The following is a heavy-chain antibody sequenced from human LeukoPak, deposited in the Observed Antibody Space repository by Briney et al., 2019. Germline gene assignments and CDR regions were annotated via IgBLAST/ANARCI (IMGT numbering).Heavy chain of an antibody. CDR3: AKGLWH. Sequence: TGGSLRLSCAASGFTFSSYSMNWVRQAPGKGLEWVSGISWNSGSIGYADSVKGRFTISRDNAKNSLYLQMNSLRAEDTALYYCAKGLWHWGQGTLVTVS. J-gene: IGHJ4*02. V-gene: IGHV3-9*01. CDR1: GFTFSSYS. CDR2: ISWNSGSI.